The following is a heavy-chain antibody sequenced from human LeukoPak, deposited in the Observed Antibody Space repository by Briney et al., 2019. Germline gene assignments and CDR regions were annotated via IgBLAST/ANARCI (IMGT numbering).Heavy chain of an antibody. V-gene: IGHV1-3*01. CDR3: ARDSGEYYFDY. CDR2: ITAGNGNT. Sequence: SVKVSCKASGYIFISYAMHWVRQAPGQRLEWMGWITAGNGNTKYSQKFQGRVTITRDTSASTAYMELSSLRSEDTAVYYCARDSGEYYFDYWGQGTLVTVSS. J-gene: IGHJ4*02. CDR1: GYIFISYA. D-gene: IGHD2-15*01.